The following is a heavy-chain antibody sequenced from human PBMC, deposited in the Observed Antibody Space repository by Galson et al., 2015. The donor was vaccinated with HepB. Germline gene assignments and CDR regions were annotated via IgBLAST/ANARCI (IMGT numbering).Heavy chain of an antibody. CDR2: INPSGGST. D-gene: IGHD3-22*01. CDR1: GYTFTSYY. V-gene: IGHV1-46*01. J-gene: IGHJ3*02. CDR3: ARTNYYDSSGYPGAFDI. Sequence: SVKVSCKASGYTFTSYYMHWVRQAPGQGLEWMGIINPSGGSTSYAQKFQGRVTMTRDTSTSTVYMELSSLRSEDTAVYYCARTNYYDSSGYPGAFDIWGQGTMVTVSS.